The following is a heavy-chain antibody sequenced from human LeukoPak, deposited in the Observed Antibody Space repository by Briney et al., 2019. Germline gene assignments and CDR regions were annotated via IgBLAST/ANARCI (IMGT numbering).Heavy chain of an antibody. Sequence: GGSLRLSCAASGFIFSSYAMSWVRQAPGKGLEWLSDISGSGSSPYYADSVKGRFTISRDNSKNTLYLQMNSLRTEDTAVYYCAKPQYYYDTRRYSAGDHWGQGTLVTVSS. D-gene: IGHD3-22*01. CDR2: ISGSGSSP. V-gene: IGHV3-23*01. CDR1: GFIFSSYA. J-gene: IGHJ4*02. CDR3: AKPQYYYDTRRYSAGDH.